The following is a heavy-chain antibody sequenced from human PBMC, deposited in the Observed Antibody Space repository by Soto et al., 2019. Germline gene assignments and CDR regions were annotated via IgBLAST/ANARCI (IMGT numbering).Heavy chain of an antibody. J-gene: IGHJ6*02. CDR1: GYTFTNYG. D-gene: IGHD3-22*01. CDR3: ARVGFYDRSGYQYQFYYGMDV. Sequence: QVQLVQSGPEVKKPGASVKVSCKASGYTFTNYGITWVRQAPGQGLEWMGWISTYNGNTNHAQKLQDRVIMATDTTTSTAYRELRSLRSDDAAVYYCARVGFYDRSGYQYQFYYGMDVWGQGTTVTVSS. CDR2: ISTYNGNT. V-gene: IGHV1-18*01.